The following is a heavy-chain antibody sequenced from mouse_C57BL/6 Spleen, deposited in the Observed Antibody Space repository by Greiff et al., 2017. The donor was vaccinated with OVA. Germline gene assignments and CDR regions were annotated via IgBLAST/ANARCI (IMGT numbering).Heavy chain of an antibody. Sequence: VQLVESGAELVRPGTSVKVSCKASGYAFTNYLIEWVKQRPGQGLEWIGVINPGSGGTNYNEKFKGKATLTADKSSSTAYMQLSSLTSEDSAVYFCARSGDYDGPSYAMDYWGQGTSVTVSS. V-gene: IGHV1-54*01. CDR1: GYAFTNYL. CDR3: ARSGDYDGPSYAMDY. CDR2: INPGSGGT. D-gene: IGHD2-4*01. J-gene: IGHJ4*01.